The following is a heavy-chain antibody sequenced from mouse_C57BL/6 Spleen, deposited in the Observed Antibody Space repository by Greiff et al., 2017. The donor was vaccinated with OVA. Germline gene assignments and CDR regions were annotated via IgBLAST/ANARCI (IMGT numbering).Heavy chain of an antibody. CDR2: IDPEDGDT. CDR1: GFNFKDYY. J-gene: IGHJ4*01. CDR3: TYYYGSSFYAMDY. Sequence: VQLQQSGAELERPGASVKLSCTASGFNFKDYYMHWVKQRPEQGLEWIGRIDPEDGDTEYAPKFQGKATMTADTSSNTAYLQLSSLTSEDTAVYYCTYYYGSSFYAMDYWGQGTSVTVSS. D-gene: IGHD1-1*01. V-gene: IGHV14-1*01.